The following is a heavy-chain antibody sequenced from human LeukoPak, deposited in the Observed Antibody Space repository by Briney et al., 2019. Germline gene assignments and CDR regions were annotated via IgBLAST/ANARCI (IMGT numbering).Heavy chain of an antibody. Sequence: ASVKVSCKASGYTFTSYYMHWVRQAPGQGLEWMGIINPSGGSTSYAQKFQGRVTMTRDMSTSTVYMELSSLGSEDTAVYYCARVPSKLRLHDYWGQGNLVTVSS. CDR1: GYTFTSYY. CDR2: INPSGGST. V-gene: IGHV1-46*01. J-gene: IGHJ4*02. CDR3: ARVPSKLRLHDY. D-gene: IGHD5-18*01.